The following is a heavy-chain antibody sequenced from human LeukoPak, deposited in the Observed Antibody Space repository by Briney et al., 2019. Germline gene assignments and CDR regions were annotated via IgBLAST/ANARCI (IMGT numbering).Heavy chain of an antibody. J-gene: IGHJ3*02. Sequence: SETLSLTCTVSGGSISSYYWSWIRHPPGKGLEWIGYIYYSGSTNYNPSLKSRVTISVDTSKNQFSLKLSSVTAADTAVYYCARTSRDGYSYDAFDIWGQGTMVTVSS. CDR1: GGSISSYY. V-gene: IGHV4-59*01. D-gene: IGHD5-24*01. CDR2: IYYSGST. CDR3: ARTSRDGYSYDAFDI.